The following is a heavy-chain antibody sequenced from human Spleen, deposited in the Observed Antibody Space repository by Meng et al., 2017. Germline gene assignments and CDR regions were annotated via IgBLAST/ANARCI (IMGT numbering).Heavy chain of an antibody. CDR3: ARDGKVRGVYDY. Sequence: QVRLQESGPGLVKPSQTLSLTCSVSGGSISRSNHYWTWIRQLPGKGLEWIGNIFYSGSTNSNPSLRSRITMSLDTSKNQFSLKLTSVTAADTAVYYCARDGKVRGVYDYWGQGTLVTVSS. D-gene: IGHD3-10*01. J-gene: IGHJ4*02. V-gene: IGHV4-31*03. CDR2: IFYSGST. CDR1: GGSISRSNHY.